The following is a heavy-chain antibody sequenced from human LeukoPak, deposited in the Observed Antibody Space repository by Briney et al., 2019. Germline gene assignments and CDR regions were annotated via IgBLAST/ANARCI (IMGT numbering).Heavy chain of an antibody. CDR1: GFTFTSYW. CDR2: INTDGSST. CDR3: ARPGIAVAGEFFDY. D-gene: IGHD6-19*01. Sequence: GGSLRLSCAASGFTFTSYWMYWVRQAPGKGLVWVSLINTDGSSTNYADSVKGRFTISRDNAKNSLYLQMNSLRAEDTAVYYCARPGIAVAGEFFDYWGQGTLVTVSS. V-gene: IGHV3-74*01. J-gene: IGHJ4*02.